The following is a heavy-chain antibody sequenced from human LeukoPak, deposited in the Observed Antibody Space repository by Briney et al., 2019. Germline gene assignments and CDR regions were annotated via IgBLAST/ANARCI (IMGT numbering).Heavy chain of an antibody. D-gene: IGHD6-13*01. J-gene: IGHJ4*02. V-gene: IGHV3-9*01. CDR3: AKDIEGPIRPAAAGFDS. CDR1: GFTFGDYV. CDR2: ISYNSGSN. Sequence: GGSLRLSCAASGFTFGDYVMHWVRQAPGKGLEWVSGISYNSGSNGYADSVKGRFTISRDNAKNSLYLQMNSLRVEDTALYFCAKDIEGPIRPAAAGFDSLGQGTLVTVFS.